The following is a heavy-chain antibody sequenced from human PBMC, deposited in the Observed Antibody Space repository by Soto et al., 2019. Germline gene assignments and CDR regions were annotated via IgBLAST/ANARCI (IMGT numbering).Heavy chain of an antibody. Sequence: EVQLVESGGGLVKPGESLRLSCTASGFNFGAFSLSWVRQAPGKGLEWVSSIYPTSTEIHYADSVEGRFSVYRDSTKNSLYLQMISLRFEDTGVYYCARDYLTGDPREAFDSWGQGTLVTVSS. V-gene: IGHV3-21*01. CDR3: ARDYLTGDPREAFDS. J-gene: IGHJ4*02. D-gene: IGHD7-27*01. CDR1: GFNFGAFS. CDR2: IYPTSTEI.